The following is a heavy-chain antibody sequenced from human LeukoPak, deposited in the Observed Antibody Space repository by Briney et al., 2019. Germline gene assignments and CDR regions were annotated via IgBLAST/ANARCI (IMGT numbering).Heavy chain of an antibody. CDR1: GYTFSNYG. V-gene: IGHV3-30*02. D-gene: IGHD5-24*01. J-gene: IGHJ4*02. CDR3: AKDGYNYSDY. Sequence: GGSLRLSCAASGYTFSNYGMHWVRQAPGKGLEWVAFIRYDGSNKDYADSVKGRFTISRDNSKNTLYLQMNSLRAEDTAVYYCAKDGYNYSDYWGQGTLVTVSS. CDR2: IRYDGSNK.